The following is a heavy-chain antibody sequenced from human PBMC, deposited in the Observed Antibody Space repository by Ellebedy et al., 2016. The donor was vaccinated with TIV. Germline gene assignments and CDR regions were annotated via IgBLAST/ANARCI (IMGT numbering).Heavy chain of an antibody. D-gene: IGHD3-22*01. V-gene: IGHV5-51*01. CDR2: IYPGDSDT. J-gene: IGHJ4*02. CDR1: GYSFTNYW. Sequence: GESLKISCKGSGYSFTNYWIGWVRQMPGKGLEWMGIIYPGDSDTRYSPSFQGQVTISADKSISTAYLQWSSLKASDTAMYYCARHGGYYDNSGYYSGTGFDYWGQGTLVTVSS. CDR3: ARHGGYYDNSGYYSGTGFDY.